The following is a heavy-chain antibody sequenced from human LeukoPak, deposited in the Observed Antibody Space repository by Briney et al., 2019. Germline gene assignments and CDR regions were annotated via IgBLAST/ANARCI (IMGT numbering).Heavy chain of an antibody. CDR1: GGTFSSYA. V-gene: IGHV1-69*13. J-gene: IGHJ3*02. Sequence: SVKVSCKASGGTFSSYAISWVRQAPGQGLEWMGGIIPIFGTANYAQKFQGRVTITADESTSTAYMELSSLRSEDTAMYYCARSVVPAAANAFDIWGQGTMVTVSS. CDR3: ARSVVPAAANAFDI. CDR2: IIPIFGTA. D-gene: IGHD2-2*01.